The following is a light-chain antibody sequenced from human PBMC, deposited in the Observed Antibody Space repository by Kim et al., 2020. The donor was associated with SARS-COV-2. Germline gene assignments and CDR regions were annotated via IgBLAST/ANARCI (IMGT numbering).Light chain of an antibody. Sequence: DIQMTQSPSTLSASVGDRVTITCRASQSISIWFAWYQQKPGKAPKLLIYKASSLESGVPSRFSGSGSGTEFTLTISSLQPDDFATYFCQQYNSYSYTFGQGTKLEI. V-gene: IGKV1-5*03. J-gene: IGKJ2*01. CDR2: KAS. CDR1: QSISIW. CDR3: QQYNSYSYT.